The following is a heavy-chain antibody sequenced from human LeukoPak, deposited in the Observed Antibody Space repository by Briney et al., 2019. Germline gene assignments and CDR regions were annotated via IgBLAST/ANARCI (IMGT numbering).Heavy chain of an antibody. Sequence: PSQTLSLTCAISGDSVSTDSAAWNWNRQSPSIGLDWLGRTYYRSKWYTDYSVSERSRITINPDTSKNQLSLQLNSVTPEDTAVYYCAREVDSTLDYWGQGTLVTVSS. CDR3: AREVDSTLDY. CDR1: GDSVSTDSAA. J-gene: IGHJ4*02. V-gene: IGHV6-1*01. CDR2: TYYRSKWYT. D-gene: IGHD5-12*01.